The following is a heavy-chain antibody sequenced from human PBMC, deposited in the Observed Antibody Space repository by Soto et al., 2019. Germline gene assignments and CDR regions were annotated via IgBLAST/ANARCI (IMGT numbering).Heavy chain of an antibody. CDR1: GFTFSSYS. Sequence: EVQLVESGGGLVQPGGSLRLSCAASGFTFSSYSMNWVRQAPGKGLEWLSYISPRSDTIYYADSVKGRFTISRDNAKNSLYLQMNSLRDEDTAVYYCAGAIDYWGQGTLVTVSS. CDR2: ISPRSDTI. J-gene: IGHJ4*02. V-gene: IGHV3-48*02. CDR3: AGAIDY.